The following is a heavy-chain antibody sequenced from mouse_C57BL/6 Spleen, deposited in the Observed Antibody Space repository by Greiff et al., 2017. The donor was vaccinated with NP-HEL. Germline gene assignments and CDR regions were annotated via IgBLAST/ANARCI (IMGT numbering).Heavy chain of an antibody. Sequence: EVMLVESGGGLVKPGGSLKLSCAASGFTFSSYAMSWVRQTPEKRLEWVATISDGGSYTYYPDNVKGRFTISRDNAKNNLYLQMSHLKSEDTAMYYCARDRLRLPFDYWGQGTTLTVSS. V-gene: IGHV5-4*01. J-gene: IGHJ2*01. CDR3: ARDRLRLPFDY. CDR2: ISDGGSYT. CDR1: GFTFSSYA. D-gene: IGHD3-2*02.